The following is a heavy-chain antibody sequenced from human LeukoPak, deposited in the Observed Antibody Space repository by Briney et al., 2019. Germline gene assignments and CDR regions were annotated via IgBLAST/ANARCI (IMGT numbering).Heavy chain of an antibody. CDR1: GYTFTSYG. CDR2: ISAYNGNT. V-gene: IGHV1-18*01. Sequence: ASVKVSCKASGYTFTSYGISWVRQAPGQGLEWMGWISAYNGNTNYAQKLQGRVTMTTDTSTSTAYMELRSLRSGDTAVYYCVRDTYYYDSSGYLGIDHWGQGTLVTVSS. CDR3: VRDTYYYDSSGYLGIDH. J-gene: IGHJ4*02. D-gene: IGHD3-22*01.